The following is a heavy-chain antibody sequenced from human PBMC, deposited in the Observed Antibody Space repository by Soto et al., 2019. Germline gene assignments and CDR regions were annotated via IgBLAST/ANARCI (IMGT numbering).Heavy chain of an antibody. V-gene: IGHV4-59*01. Sequence: QVQLQESGPGLVKPSETLSLTCTVSGGSISSYFWSWIRQPPGKGLEWIGYIYDSGSTNYNPSLKSRVTISVDTSKNQFSLKLTSVTAADTAVYYCARGTYNWFDPWGQGTLVTVSS. J-gene: IGHJ5*02. CDR2: IYDSGST. CDR1: GGSISSYF. CDR3: ARGTYNWFDP.